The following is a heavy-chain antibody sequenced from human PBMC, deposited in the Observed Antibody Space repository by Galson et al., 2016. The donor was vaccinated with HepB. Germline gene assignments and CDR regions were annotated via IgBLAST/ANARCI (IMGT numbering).Heavy chain of an antibody. Sequence: SVKVSCKASGYTFTGYYIHWMRQAPGQGLEWMGWINPNSGGTNYAQKFQGWVTMTRDTPISTAYMELRRLRSDDTAVYHCARDPEEGYFDLWGRGTLVTVSS. CDR2: INPNSGGT. J-gene: IGHJ2*01. CDR3: ARDPEEGYFDL. V-gene: IGHV1-2*04. CDR1: GYTFTGYY.